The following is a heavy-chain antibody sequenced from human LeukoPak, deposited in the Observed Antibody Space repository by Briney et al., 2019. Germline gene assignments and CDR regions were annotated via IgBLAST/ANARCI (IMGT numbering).Heavy chain of an antibody. D-gene: IGHD2-8*02. CDR3: ARVGAGGFDF. V-gene: IGHV4-59*01. Sequence: PSETLSLTCTVSGASISTYYWSWIRQPPGQGLEWIGYIDYSGTTNYNPSLKSRVTMSIDTSKNQFSLKLSSVTAADTAVYYCARVGAGGFDFWGQGTMVTVSS. J-gene: IGHJ3*01. CDR2: IDYSGTT. CDR1: GASISTYY.